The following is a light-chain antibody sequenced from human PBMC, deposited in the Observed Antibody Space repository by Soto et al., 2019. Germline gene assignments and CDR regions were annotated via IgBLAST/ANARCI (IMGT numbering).Light chain of an antibody. CDR3: GTWDSSQSAVV. Sequence: QSVLTQPPSVSAAPGQKVTISCSGSSSNIGNNYVSWYQQLPGTAPKLLIYDNNKRPSGIPDRFSGSKSGTSATLGITGLQTGDEADYSCGTWDSSQSAVVFGGGTKLTVL. CDR2: DNN. V-gene: IGLV1-51*01. J-gene: IGLJ2*01. CDR1: SSNIGNNY.